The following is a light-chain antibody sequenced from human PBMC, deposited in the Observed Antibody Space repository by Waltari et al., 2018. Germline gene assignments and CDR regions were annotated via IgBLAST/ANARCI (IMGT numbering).Light chain of an antibody. J-gene: IGLJ3*02. CDR1: SSDVGGYNY. CDR3: SSYTSISTLV. V-gene: IGLV2-14*01. CDR2: DVS. Sequence: QSALTQPASVSGSPGQSITIPCTGTSSDVGGYNYVSWFQQHPGRAPKLMIYDVSKRPSGVSNLFAGSKSGNAASLTISGLQAEDEADYYCSSYTSISTLVFGVGTKVTVL.